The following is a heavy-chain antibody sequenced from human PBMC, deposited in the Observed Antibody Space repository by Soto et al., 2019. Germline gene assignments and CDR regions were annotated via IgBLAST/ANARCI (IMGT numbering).Heavy chain of an antibody. CDR1: GYSISSGYY. J-gene: IGHJ5*02. V-gene: IGHV4-38-2*01. D-gene: IGHD3-9*01. Sequence: PSETLSLTCAVSGYSISSGYYWGWIRQPPGKGLEWIGSIYHSGSTYYNPSLKSRVTISVDTSKNQFSLKLSSVTAADTAVYYCARLGILTGYYHPPILGFDPWGQGTLVTVSS. CDR2: IYHSGST. CDR3: ARLGILTGYYHPPILGFDP.